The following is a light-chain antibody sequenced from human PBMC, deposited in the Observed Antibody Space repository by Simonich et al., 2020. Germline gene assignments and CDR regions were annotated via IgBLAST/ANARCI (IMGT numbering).Light chain of an antibody. CDR3: QQYYSTPPYT. CDR1: QSVLYSSNNKNY. V-gene: IGKV4-1*01. J-gene: IGKJ2*01. CDR2: CAS. Sequence: DIVMTQSPDSLAVSLGERATINCKSSQSVLYSSNNKNYLAWYQQKPGQPPKLLIYCASTRESGVPDRFSGSGSGTDFPLTICSLQAEDVAVYYCQQYYSTPPYTFGQGTKLEIK.